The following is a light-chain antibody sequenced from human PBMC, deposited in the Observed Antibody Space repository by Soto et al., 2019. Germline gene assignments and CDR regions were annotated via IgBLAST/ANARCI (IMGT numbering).Light chain of an antibody. CDR3: QKYNNWPPWT. V-gene: IGKV3-15*01. J-gene: IGKJ1*01. Sequence: EIVMTQSPATLSVSRGERATLSCRASQSVSSNLAWYQQKPGQAPRLLIYGASTRATGIPARFSGSGSGTEFTLTISSLQSEDFAVYYCQKYNNWPPWTFGQGTKVEIK. CDR1: QSVSSN. CDR2: GAS.